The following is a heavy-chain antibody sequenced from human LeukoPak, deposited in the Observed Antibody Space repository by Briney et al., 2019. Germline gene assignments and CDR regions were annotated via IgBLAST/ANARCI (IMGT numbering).Heavy chain of an antibody. CDR3: ARFPDKYYDSSGY. Sequence: ASVKVSCKASGYTLTSYAMHWVRQAPGQRLEWMGWINAGNGNTKYSQKFQGRVTITRDTSASTAYMELSSLRSEDTAVYYCARFPDKYYDSSGYWGQGTLVTVSS. V-gene: IGHV1-3*01. D-gene: IGHD3-22*01. CDR2: INAGNGNT. J-gene: IGHJ4*02. CDR1: GYTLTSYA.